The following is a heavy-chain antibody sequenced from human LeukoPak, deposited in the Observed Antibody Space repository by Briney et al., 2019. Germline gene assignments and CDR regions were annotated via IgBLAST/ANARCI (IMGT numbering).Heavy chain of an antibody. Sequence: ASVKVSCKASGYTFRTYYMHWVRQAPGQGLEWVGVINPSGGTTTYSQKFQGRVTMTRDTSTSTVYMELSSLRIEDTAVYYCSRDLGGSYNDYWGQGTMVTVSS. CDR1: GYTFRTYY. V-gene: IGHV1-46*01. D-gene: IGHD1-26*01. J-gene: IGHJ4*02. CDR3: SRDLGGSYNDY. CDR2: INPSGGTT.